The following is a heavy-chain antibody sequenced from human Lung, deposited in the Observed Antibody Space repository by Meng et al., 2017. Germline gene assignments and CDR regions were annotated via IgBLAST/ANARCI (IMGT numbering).Heavy chain of an antibody. CDR2: INHSGST. J-gene: IGHJ4*02. CDR1: GGSFSDYY. CDR3: ARGPTTMAHDFDY. V-gene: IGHV4-34*01. Sequence: QVQLRRWGEGLLKPSETLSLTCVASGGSFSDYYWSWIRQPPGKGLEWIGEINHSGSTNYNPSLESRATISVDTSQNNLSLKLSSVTAADSAVYYCARGPTTMAHDFDYWGQGTLVTVSS. D-gene: IGHD4-11*01.